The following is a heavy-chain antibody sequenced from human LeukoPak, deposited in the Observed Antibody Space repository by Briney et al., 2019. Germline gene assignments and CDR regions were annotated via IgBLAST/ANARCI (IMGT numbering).Heavy chain of an antibody. CDR2: IYYSGST. Sequence: PSETLSLTCTVSGGSISSYYWSWIRQPPGKGLEWIGYIYYSGSTNYNPSLKSRVTISVDTSKNQFSLKLSSVTAADTAVYYCARSSYYDFWSGYPHRRDWFDPWGQGTLVTVSS. CDR1: GGSISSYY. CDR3: ARSSYYDFWSGYPHRRDWFDP. V-gene: IGHV4-59*12. D-gene: IGHD3-3*01. J-gene: IGHJ5*02.